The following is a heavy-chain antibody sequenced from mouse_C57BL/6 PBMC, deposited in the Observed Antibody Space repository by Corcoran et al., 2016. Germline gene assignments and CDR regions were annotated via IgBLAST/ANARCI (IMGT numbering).Heavy chain of an antibody. J-gene: IGHJ2*01. D-gene: IGHD2-4*01. V-gene: IGHV1-76*01. Sequence: QVQLKQSGAELVRPGASVKLSCKASGYTFTDYYINWVKQRPGQGLEWIARIYPGSGNTYYNEKFKGKDTLTAEKSSSTAYMQLSSLTSEDSAVYFCARNDYDSYFDYWGQGTTLTVSS. CDR2: IYPGSGNT. CDR3: ARNDYDSYFDY. CDR1: GYTFTDYY.